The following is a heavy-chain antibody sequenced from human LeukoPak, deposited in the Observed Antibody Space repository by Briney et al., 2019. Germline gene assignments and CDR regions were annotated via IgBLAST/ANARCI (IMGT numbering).Heavy chain of an antibody. CDR3: ARHFWSGNNWFDP. V-gene: IGHV6-1*01. Sequence: SQTLSLTCAIPGDSISNNNVAWNWIRQSPSRGLEWLGRTYYRSKWYNDFAVSVKSRITINPDTSKNQFSLQLNSVTPEDTAVYYCARHFWSGNNWFDPWGQGTLVTVSS. CDR2: TYYRSKWYN. J-gene: IGHJ5*02. D-gene: IGHD3-3*02. CDR1: GDSISNNNVA.